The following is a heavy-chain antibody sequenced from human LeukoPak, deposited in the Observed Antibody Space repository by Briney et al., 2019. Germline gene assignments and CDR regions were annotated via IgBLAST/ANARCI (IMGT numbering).Heavy chain of an antibody. CDR1: GFTFSSYA. CDR3: AKAGEAVAGPLYYGMDV. Sequence: PGGSLRLSCAASGFTFSSYAMHWVRQAPGKGLEWVSAISGSGGSTYYADSVKGRFTIPRDNSKNTLYLQMNSLRAEDTAVYYCAKAGEAVAGPLYYGMDVWGQGTTVTVSS. J-gene: IGHJ6*02. CDR2: ISGSGGST. D-gene: IGHD6-19*01. V-gene: IGHV3-23*01.